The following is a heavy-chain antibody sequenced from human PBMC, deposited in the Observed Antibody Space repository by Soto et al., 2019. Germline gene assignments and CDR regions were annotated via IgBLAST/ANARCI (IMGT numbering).Heavy chain of an antibody. CDR3: ARGRLGYDRSRWYYFDY. CDR2: IYHSGST. Sequence: PSETLSLTCAVSGGSISSSNWWSWVRQPPGKGLEWIGEIYHSGSTNYNPSLKSRVTISVDKSKNQFSLKLSSVTAADTAVYYCARGRLGYDRSRWYYFDYWGQGTPVTVSS. V-gene: IGHV4-4*02. CDR1: GGSISSSNW. J-gene: IGHJ4*02. D-gene: IGHD3-22*01.